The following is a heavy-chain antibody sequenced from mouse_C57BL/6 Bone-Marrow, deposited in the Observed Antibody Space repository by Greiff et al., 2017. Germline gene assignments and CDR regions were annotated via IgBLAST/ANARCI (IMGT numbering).Heavy chain of an antibody. Sequence: VQLQQSGAELVRPGASVKLSCTASGFNIKDDYMHWVKQRPEQGLEWIGWIDPENGDTEYASKFQGKATITADTSSNTAYLQLSSLTSEDTAVYYSATHSDSSGFYCDYWGQGTTLTVSS. D-gene: IGHD3-2*02. CDR2: IDPENGDT. J-gene: IGHJ2*01. CDR3: ATHSDSSGFYCDY. V-gene: IGHV14-4*01. CDR1: GFNIKDDY.